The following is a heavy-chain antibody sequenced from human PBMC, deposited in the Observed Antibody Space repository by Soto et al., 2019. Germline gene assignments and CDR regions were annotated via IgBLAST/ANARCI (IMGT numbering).Heavy chain of an antibody. CDR2: ISYSGST. J-gene: IGHJ6*02. D-gene: IGHD3-3*01. V-gene: IGHV4-39*02. CDR3: ARDFWSGQYYYGMDV. Sequence: PSETLSLTCIVSGGSISRRGYYWGWIRRPPGKGLEWIGGISYSGSTYYNPSLKSRVTISVDTSKNQFSLKLSSVTAADTAVYYCARDFWSGQYYYGMDVWGQGTTVTVSS. CDR1: GGSISRRGYY.